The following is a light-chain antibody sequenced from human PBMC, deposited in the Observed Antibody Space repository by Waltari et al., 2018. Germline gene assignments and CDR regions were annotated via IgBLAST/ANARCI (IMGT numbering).Light chain of an antibody. CDR1: QSLLFTSNYKNY. CDR2: WAS. CDR3: QQYYNTPLT. Sequence: DIVMTQSPDSLAVSLGERATINCRSSQSLLFTSNYKNYLSWYQKKAGQPPRLLLYWASTRESGVPDRFSGGGSGTEFTLSISSLQAEDVAVYYCQQYYNTPLTFGGGTKVDI. J-gene: IGKJ4*01. V-gene: IGKV4-1*01.